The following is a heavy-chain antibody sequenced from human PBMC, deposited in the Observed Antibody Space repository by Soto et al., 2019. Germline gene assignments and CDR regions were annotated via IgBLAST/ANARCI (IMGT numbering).Heavy chain of an antibody. J-gene: IGHJ6*02. CDR1: GYTFTSYG. CDR2: ISVYTGNT. D-gene: IGHD2-8*01. V-gene: IGHV1-18*04. Sequence: QVQLVQSGGEVTKPGASVKVSCKSSGYTFTSYGVSWVRQAPGQGLEWLGWISVYTGNTKQAQKFQDRVTLTTEASTSTAYLELRNLRFDDTAVYYCARDRCTTDKCYTHHFDVWCQGTTVTISS. CDR3: ARDRCTTDKCYTHHFDV.